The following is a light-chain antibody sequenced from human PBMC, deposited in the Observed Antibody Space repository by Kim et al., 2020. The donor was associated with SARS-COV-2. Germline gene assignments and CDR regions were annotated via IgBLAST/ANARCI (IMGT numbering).Light chain of an antibody. J-gene: IGKJ2*01. Sequence: AIQMTQSPSSLSASVRDRVTITCRASQGIRNDLGWYQQKPGEAPNLLIYSASNLQSGVPLRFSGGGSGTDFTLTINNLQPEDFATYYCLQDYSYPLTFGQGTKLEI. CDR1: QGIRND. V-gene: IGKV1-6*01. CDR2: SAS. CDR3: LQDYSYPLT.